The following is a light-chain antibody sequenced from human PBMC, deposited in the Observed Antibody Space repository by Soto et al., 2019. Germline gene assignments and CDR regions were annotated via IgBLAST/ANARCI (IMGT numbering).Light chain of an antibody. CDR1: QSISSW. CDR2: DAS. Sequence: DVQMTQSPSTLSASVGDRVTITCRASQSISSWLAWYQQKPGKAPKLLIYDASSLESGVPSRFSGSGSGTEFPLTISSLQPDDFATYYCQQYNSYSQTFGQGTKV. V-gene: IGKV1-5*01. CDR3: QQYNSYSQT. J-gene: IGKJ1*01.